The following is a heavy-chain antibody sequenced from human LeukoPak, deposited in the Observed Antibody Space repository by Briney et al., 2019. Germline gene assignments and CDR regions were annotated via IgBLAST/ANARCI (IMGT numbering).Heavy chain of an antibody. CDR2: ISSSSSYI. CDR3: ARGAYSSSWDRAFDI. CDR1: GGSLSGFY. J-gene: IGHJ3*02. D-gene: IGHD6-13*01. Sequence: ETLSLTCAVYGGSLSGFYWSWIRQSPGKGLEWVSSISSSSSYIYYADSVKGRFTISRDNAKNSLYLQMSSLRAEDTAVYYCARGAYSSSWDRAFDIWGQGTMVTVSS. V-gene: IGHV3-21*01.